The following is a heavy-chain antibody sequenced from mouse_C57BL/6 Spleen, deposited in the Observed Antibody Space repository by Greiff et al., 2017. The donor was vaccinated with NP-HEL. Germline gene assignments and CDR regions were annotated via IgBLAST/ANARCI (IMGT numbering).Heavy chain of an antibody. V-gene: IGHV1-82*01. D-gene: IGHD3-2*02. CDR2: IYPGDGDT. CDR3: ARSRDSSGPRTWFAY. Sequence: VQLQQSGPELVKPGASVKISCKASGYAFSSSWMNWVKQRPGKGLEWIGRIYPGDGDTNYNGKFKGKATLTADKSSSTAYMQLSSLTSEDSAVYFCARSRDSSGPRTWFAYWGQGTLVTVSA. CDR1: GYAFSSSW. J-gene: IGHJ3*01.